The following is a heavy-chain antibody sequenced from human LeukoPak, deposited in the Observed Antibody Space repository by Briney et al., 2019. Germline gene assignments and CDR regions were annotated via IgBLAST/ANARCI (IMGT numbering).Heavy chain of an antibody. J-gene: IGHJ3*02. CDR1: GFTFSNYA. Sequence: PGGSLRLSCEVSGFTFSNYAMNWVRQAPGKGLEWVSSISASAGSAVYGDSVKGRFTISRVNAENTLYLQMNSLRADDTAISYCAKDQRSGEYDYGWGPFDIWGQGTMVTVSS. V-gene: IGHV3-23*01. CDR3: AKDQRSGEYDYGWGPFDI. D-gene: IGHD3-10*01. CDR2: ISASAGSA.